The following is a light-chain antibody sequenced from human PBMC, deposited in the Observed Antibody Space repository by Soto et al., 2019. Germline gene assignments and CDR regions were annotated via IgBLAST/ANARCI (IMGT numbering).Light chain of an antibody. CDR1: SSDVGGYNY. Sequence: QSALTHPASVSGSPGQSITISCTGTSSDVGGYNYVSWYQQHPGKAPKLMIYDVSNRPSGVSNRFSGSKSANTASLTISGLQAEDDAYYYCSSYTSSSTRVFGGGTKVTVL. V-gene: IGLV2-14*01. CDR3: SSYTSSSTRV. CDR2: DVS. J-gene: IGLJ2*01.